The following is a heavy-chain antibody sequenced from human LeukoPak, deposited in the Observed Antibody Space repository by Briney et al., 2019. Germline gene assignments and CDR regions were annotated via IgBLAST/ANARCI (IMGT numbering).Heavy chain of an antibody. V-gene: IGHV3-23*01. CDR1: GFTFSSYA. J-gene: IGHJ4*02. CDR2: ISGSGGST. Sequence: GGSLRLSCAASGFTFSSYAMSWVRQASGKGLEWVSAISGSGGSTYYADSVKGRFTISRDNSKNTLYLQMNSLRAEDTAVYYCAKDLVGGDYYDSSVPWDYWGQGTLVTVSS. CDR3: AKDLVGGDYYDSSVPWDY. D-gene: IGHD3-22*01.